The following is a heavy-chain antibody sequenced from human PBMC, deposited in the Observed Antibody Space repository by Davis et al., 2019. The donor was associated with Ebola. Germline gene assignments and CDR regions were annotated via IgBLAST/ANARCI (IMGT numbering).Heavy chain of an antibody. D-gene: IGHD3-16*02. CDR1: GFTFGSYS. V-gene: IGHV3-21*01. CDR2: ISSDSYYI. J-gene: IGHJ1*01. Sequence: GESLKISCAASGFTFGSYSMSWVRQAPGKGLEWVSSISSDSYYIYYADSAKGRFTISRDNSKNTLYLQMNSLRAEDTAVYYCAKEGMITFGGVIVTAEYFQHWGQGTLVTVSS. CDR3: AKEGMITFGGVIVTAEYFQH.